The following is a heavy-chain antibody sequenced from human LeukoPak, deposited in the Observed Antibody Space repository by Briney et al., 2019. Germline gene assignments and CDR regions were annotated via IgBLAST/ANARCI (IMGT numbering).Heavy chain of an antibody. CDR2: ISSSGSTI. D-gene: IGHD6-6*01. CDR3: ARANIAARAFAY. J-gene: IGHJ4*02. V-gene: IGHV3-11*01. CDR1: RFTFSDYY. Sequence: GGSLRLSCAASRFTFSDYYMSWIRQAPGKGLEWVSYISSSGSTIYYADSVKGRFTISRDNAKNSLYLQMNSLRAEDTAVYYCARANIAARAFAYWGQGTLVTVSS.